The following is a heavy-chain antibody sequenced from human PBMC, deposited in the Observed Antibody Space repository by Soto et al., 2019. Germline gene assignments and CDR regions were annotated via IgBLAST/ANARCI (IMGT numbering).Heavy chain of an antibody. CDR1: GGSISTYY. CDR2: IYYSGST. V-gene: IGHV4-59*01. Sequence: QVQLQESGPGLVKPSETLSLTCTVSGGSISTYYWIWIRQPPGKGLEWIGSIYYSGSTNYNPSLNRRVTISLDTSKHQFSLNLSSVTAADTAVYYCARKSRSNWFLDSWGQGTLVTVSS. CDR3: ARKSRSNWFLDS. D-gene: IGHD6-13*01. J-gene: IGHJ4*02.